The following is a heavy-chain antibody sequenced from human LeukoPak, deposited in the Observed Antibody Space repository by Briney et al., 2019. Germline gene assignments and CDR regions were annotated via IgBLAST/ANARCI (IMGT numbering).Heavy chain of an antibody. CDR2: INPSGGST. CDR3: VRGASSIAALNPFWYFDL. V-gene: IGHV1-46*01. CDR1: GYTFTSYY. Sequence: SVKVSCKASGYTFTSYYMHWVRQGPGQGLEWMGIINPSGGSTSYAQKFQGRVTMTRDTSTNTVYMELSSLRSGDTAVFYCVRGASSIAALNPFWYFDLWGRGTLVTVSS. D-gene: IGHD6-6*01. J-gene: IGHJ2*01.